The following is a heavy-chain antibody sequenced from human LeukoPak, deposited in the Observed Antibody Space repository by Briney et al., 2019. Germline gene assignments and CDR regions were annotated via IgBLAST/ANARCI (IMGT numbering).Heavy chain of an antibody. V-gene: IGHV4-39*07. CDR2: IYYSGST. D-gene: IGHD2-2*01. Sequence: SETLSLTCTVSGGSISSSSYYWGWIRQPPGKGLEWIGSIYYSGSTYYNPSLKSRVTISVDTSKNQFSLKLSSVTAADTAVYYCAREALGYCSSTSCPSPFDIWGQGTMVTVSS. CDR3: AREALGYCSSTSCPSPFDI. J-gene: IGHJ3*02. CDR1: GGSISSSSYY.